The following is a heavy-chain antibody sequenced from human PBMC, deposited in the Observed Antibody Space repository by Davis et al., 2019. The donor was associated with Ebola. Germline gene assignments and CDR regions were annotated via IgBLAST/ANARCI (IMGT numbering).Heavy chain of an antibody. D-gene: IGHD1-7*01. CDR1: GGSFSTYY. Sequence: SETLSLTCAVYGGSFSTYYWSWIRQPPGKGLEWIGEINHSGSTKNTPSLKSRVTISVDTSKNQFSLKLNSVTAADTAVYYCARGNYEKNYYHYGMDVWGHGTTVTVSS. CDR3: ARGNYEKNYYHYGMDV. J-gene: IGHJ6*02. V-gene: IGHV4-34*01. CDR2: INHSGST.